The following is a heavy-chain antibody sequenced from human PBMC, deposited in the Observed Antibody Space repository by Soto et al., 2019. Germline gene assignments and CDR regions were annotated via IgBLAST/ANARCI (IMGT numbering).Heavy chain of an antibody. CDR2: IIPVFGTA. CDR3: ASPGLEYYYGMDV. CDR1: GGTFSSYA. J-gene: IGHJ6*02. V-gene: IGHV1-69*12. D-gene: IGHD1-1*01. Sequence: QVQLVQSGAEVKKPGSSVKVSCKASGGTFSSYAISWVRQAPGQGLEWMGGIIPVFGTANFAQKFQGRVTITADESTSTAYVELSSLRSEDTAVYYCASPGLEYYYGMDVWGQGTTVTVSS.